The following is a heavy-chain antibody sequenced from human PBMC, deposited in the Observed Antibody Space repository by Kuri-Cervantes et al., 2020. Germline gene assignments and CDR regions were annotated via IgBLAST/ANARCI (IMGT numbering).Heavy chain of an antibody. D-gene: IGHD3-3*01. CDR2: ISWNSGSI. CDR1: GFTFDDYA. V-gene: IGHV3-9*01. CDR3: AREGGLNPCYDFWSGYYTGNRVCYFDY. J-gene: IGHJ4*02. Sequence: GGSLRLSCAASGFTFDDYAMHWVRQAPGKGLEWVSGISWNSGSIGYADSVKGRFTISRDNAKNTLYLQMNSLRAGDTAVYYCAREGGLNPCYDFWSGYYTGNRVCYFDYWGQGTLVTVSS.